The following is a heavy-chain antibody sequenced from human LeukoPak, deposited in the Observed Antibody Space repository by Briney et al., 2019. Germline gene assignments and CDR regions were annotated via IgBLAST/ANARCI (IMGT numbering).Heavy chain of an antibody. Sequence: GGSLRLSCAASGFTFRSFAMNWVRQAPGKGLECVSAISGGGDFTKYADSVKGRFTISRDNSKNTLYLQMNSLRAEDTAVYYCALDQEFDYWGQGTLVTVSS. D-gene: IGHD2-2*01. CDR3: ALDQEFDY. J-gene: IGHJ4*02. V-gene: IGHV3-23*01. CDR1: GFTFRSFA. CDR2: ISGGGDFT.